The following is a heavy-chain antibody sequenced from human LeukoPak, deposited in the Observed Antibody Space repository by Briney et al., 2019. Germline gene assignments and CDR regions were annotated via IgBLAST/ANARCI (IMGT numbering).Heavy chain of an antibody. D-gene: IGHD5-18*01. J-gene: IGHJ4*02. CDR1: GGSISSYY. V-gene: IGHV4-59*01. Sequence: PSETLSLTCTVSGGSISSYYWSWIRQPPGKGLEWIGYIYYSGSTNYNPSLKSRVTISVDTSKNQFSLKLSSVTAADTAVYYCARDLSADSYGLLDYWGQGTLVTVSS. CDR3: ARDLSADSYGLLDY. CDR2: IYYSGST.